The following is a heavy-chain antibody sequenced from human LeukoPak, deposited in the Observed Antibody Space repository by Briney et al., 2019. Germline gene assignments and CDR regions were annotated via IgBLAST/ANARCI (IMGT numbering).Heavy chain of an antibody. V-gene: IGHV1-69*13. CDR2: IIPIFGTA. J-gene: IGHJ5*02. Sequence: SVKVSRKASGGTFSSYAISWVRQAPGQGLEWMGGIIPIFGTANYAQKFQGRVTITADESTSTAYMELSSLRSEDTAVYYCARGGRRGAVDTAMVTPWGQGTLVTVSS. D-gene: IGHD5-18*01. CDR3: ARGGRRGAVDTAMVTP. CDR1: GGTFSSYA.